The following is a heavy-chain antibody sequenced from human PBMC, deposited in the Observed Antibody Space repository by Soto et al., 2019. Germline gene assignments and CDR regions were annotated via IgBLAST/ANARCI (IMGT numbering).Heavy chain of an antibody. J-gene: IGHJ5*02. CDR1: GFTLQNYA. Sequence: GGSLRLSCTASGFTLQNYAMAWVRQAPGKGLEWVSTLIGGHYGTAYSYSVKGRFTVSRDYSKNCLYLQMNSLGVEDTAMYFCAKGKSTGDIDWFDPWGQGSLVTVSS. V-gene: IGHV3-23*01. D-gene: IGHD3-10*01. CDR2: LIGGHYGT. CDR3: AKGKSTGDIDWFDP.